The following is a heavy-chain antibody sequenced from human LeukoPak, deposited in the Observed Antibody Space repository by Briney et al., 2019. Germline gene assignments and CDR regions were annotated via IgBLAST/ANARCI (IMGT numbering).Heavy chain of an antibody. J-gene: IGHJ4*02. Sequence: ASVKVSCKASGYTFTSYDINWVRQATGQGLEWMGWMNPNSGNTGYAQKFQGRVTITRNTSISTAYMELSSLRSEDTAVYYCACPHLWSGYDYWGQGTLVTVSS. CDR3: ACPHLWSGYDY. V-gene: IGHV1-8*03. D-gene: IGHD3-3*01. CDR1: GYTFTSYD. CDR2: MNPNSGNT.